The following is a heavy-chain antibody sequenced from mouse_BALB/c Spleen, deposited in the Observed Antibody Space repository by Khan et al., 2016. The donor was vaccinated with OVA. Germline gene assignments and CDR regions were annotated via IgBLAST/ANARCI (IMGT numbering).Heavy chain of an antibody. V-gene: IGHV3-8*02. CDR2: MIYSGNT. D-gene: IGHD2-14*01. J-gene: IGHJ3*01. Sequence: EVQLQESGPSLVKPSQTLSLTCSVTGDSITSGYWSWIRKFPGNKLEYMGYMIYSGNTYYNPSLKSRISNARQTAENQYYLQLNAVTTEDAATYSCARSTYRDAFAYWGQGTLVTVSA. CDR3: ARSTYRDAFAY. CDR1: GDSITSGY.